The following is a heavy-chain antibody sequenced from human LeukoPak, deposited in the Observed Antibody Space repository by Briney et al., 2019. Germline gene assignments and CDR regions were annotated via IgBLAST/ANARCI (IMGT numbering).Heavy chain of an antibody. Sequence: PSETLSLTCTVSGGSISSYYWSWIRQPPGKGLEWIGYIYYSGSTNYNPSLKSRVTISVDTSKNQFSLKLSSMTAADTAVYYCARHVNSSSWYYFDYWGQGTLVTVSS. CDR1: GGSISSYY. CDR2: IYYSGST. CDR3: ARHVNSSSWYYFDY. D-gene: IGHD6-13*01. J-gene: IGHJ4*02. V-gene: IGHV4-59*08.